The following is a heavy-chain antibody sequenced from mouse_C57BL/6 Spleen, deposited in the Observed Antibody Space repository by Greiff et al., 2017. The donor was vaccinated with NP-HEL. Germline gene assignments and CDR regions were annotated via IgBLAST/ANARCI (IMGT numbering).Heavy chain of an antibody. V-gene: IGHV1-54*01. CDR3: ARGDYYGSKDYFDY. CDR1: GYAFTNYL. CDR2: INPGSGGT. D-gene: IGHD1-1*01. J-gene: IGHJ2*01. Sequence: VKLQESGAELVRPGTSVKVSCKASGYAFTNYLIEWVKQRPGQGLEWIGVINPGSGGTNYNEKFKGKATLTADKSSSTAYMQLSSLTSEDSAVYFCARGDYYGSKDYFDYWGQGTTLTVSS.